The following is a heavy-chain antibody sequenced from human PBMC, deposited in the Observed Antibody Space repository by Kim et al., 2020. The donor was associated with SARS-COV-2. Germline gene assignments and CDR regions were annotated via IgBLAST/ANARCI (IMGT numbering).Heavy chain of an antibody. Sequence: GGSLRLSCAASGFTFSNYFMQWVRQAPGKGLEYVSAISTNGGSTYYANSVKGRFTVSRDNSKDTLYLQMGSLRADDMAVYYCARGRTVADYWGQGILVTVSS. CDR1: GFTFSNYF. CDR2: ISTNGGST. CDR3: ARGRTVADY. V-gene: IGHV3-64*01. J-gene: IGHJ4*02. D-gene: IGHD4-17*01.